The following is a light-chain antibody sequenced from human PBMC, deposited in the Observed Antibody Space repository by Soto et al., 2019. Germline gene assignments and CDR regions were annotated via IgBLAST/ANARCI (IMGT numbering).Light chain of an antibody. V-gene: IGKV3-20*01. CDR2: GAS. Sequence: IVLTQSPDTLSLSPGERATLSCRASQSVSDTLAWYQQKPGQAPRLLIYGASKRATGFPARFSGSGSGTDFTLTISRLEPEDFAVYYCQQYGSSPWTFGQGTKVDIK. CDR1: QSVSDT. J-gene: IGKJ1*01. CDR3: QQYGSSPWT.